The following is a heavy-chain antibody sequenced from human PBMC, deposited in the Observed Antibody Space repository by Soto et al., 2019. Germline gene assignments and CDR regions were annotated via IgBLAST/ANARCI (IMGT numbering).Heavy chain of an antibody. V-gene: IGHV4-34*01. CDR1: GDYFSGYF. J-gene: IGHJ4*02. D-gene: IGHD4-17*01. CDR2: ISPVGRA. CDR3: ARGYGYFRQ. Sequence: SSQTLSLTCDVSGDYFSGYFCNCLRQPPWKGLEWIGQISPVGRARYNPSLETRITISVDTSKTQFSLNLTSVTDADPAVYYCARGYGYFRQWGQGALVT.